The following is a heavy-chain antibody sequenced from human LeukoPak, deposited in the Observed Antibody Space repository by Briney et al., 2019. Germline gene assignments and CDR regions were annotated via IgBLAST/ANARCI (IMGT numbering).Heavy chain of an antibody. CDR1: GFTFSDYT. CDR3: ARDGA. D-gene: IGHD3-16*01. Sequence: GGSLRLSCVTSGFTFSDYTMNWVRQAPGKGLVWVSFISASGTSIYYADSVRGRFTISRDNAKNSLYLQMNSLRAEDTAVYYCARDGAWGPGTLVTVSS. J-gene: IGHJ5*02. CDR2: ISASGTSI. V-gene: IGHV3-21*01.